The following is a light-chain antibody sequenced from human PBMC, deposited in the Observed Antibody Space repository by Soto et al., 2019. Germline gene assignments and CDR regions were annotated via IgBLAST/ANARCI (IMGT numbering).Light chain of an antibody. J-gene: IGLJ1*01. Sequence: QSALTQPPSVSGSPGQSVTISCTGTSSDVGGHNYVSWYQQHPGKAPKLMIYEVTQRPSGVPDRFSGSKSGNTASLTVSGLQAEDEADYYCCSYAGNNNVFGTGTKLTVL. V-gene: IGLV2-8*01. CDR2: EVT. CDR1: SSDVGGHNY. CDR3: CSYAGNNNV.